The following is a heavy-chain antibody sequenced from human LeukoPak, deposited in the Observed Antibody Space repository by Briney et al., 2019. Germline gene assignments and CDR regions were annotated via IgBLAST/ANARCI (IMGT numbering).Heavy chain of an antibody. J-gene: IGHJ4*02. CDR2: ISPDGTST. Sequence: PGGSLRLSCAASGFTFNNYGVHWVRQAPGKRLEYVSAISPDGTSTYYADSVRGRFSISRDNSKNTLYLQMSSLRAEDTAVYYCVPKGTEGYWGQGTLVTVSS. V-gene: IGHV3-64D*06. CDR3: VPKGTEGY. CDR1: GFTFNNYG.